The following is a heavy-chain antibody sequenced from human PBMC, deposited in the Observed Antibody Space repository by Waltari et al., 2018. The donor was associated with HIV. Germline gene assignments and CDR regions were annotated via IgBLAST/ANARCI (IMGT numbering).Heavy chain of an antibody. D-gene: IGHD3-22*01. J-gene: IGHJ4*02. Sequence: EVQLVESGGGLVKPGGSLRLSCAASGFTFSSYSMNWVRQAPGKGMEWVSSISSSSSYIYYADSVKGRFTISRDNAKNSLYLQMNSLRAEDTAVYYCARVSDYDSSADYWGQGTLVTVSS. CDR1: GFTFSSYS. CDR2: ISSSSSYI. CDR3: ARVSDYDSSADY. V-gene: IGHV3-21*01.